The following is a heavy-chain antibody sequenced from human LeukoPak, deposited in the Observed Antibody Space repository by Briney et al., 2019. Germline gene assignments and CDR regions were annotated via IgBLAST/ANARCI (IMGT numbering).Heavy chain of an antibody. J-gene: IGHJ6*02. V-gene: IGHV4-34*01. CDR1: GGSFSDYY. CDR2: IYYSGST. Sequence: SETLSLTCAVYGGSFSDYYWSWIRQPPGKGLEWIGSIYYSGSTYYNPSLKSRVTISVDTSKNQFSLKLSSVTAADTAVYYCATQGAYCGGDCYYYYGMDVWGQGTTVTVSS. CDR3: ATQGAYCGGDCYYYYGMDV. D-gene: IGHD2-21*02.